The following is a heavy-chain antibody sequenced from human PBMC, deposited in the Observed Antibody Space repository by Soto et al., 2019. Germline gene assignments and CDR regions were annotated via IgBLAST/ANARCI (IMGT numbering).Heavy chain of an antibody. CDR3: ARHMLTGLRHPFDL. V-gene: IGHV4-39*01. CDR2: IYYSGST. D-gene: IGHD4-17*01. CDR1: GGSISSSSYY. Sequence: SETLSLTCTVSGGSISSSSYYWGWIRQPPGKGLEWIGSIYYSGSTYYNPSLKSRVTISVDTSKNQFSLKLSSVTAADTAVYSCARHMLTGLRHPFDLWGQRTMFPVSS. J-gene: IGHJ3*01.